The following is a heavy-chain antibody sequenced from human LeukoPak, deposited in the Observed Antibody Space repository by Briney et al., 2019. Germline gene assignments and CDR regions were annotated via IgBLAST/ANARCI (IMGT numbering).Heavy chain of an antibody. CDR1: GGAFSSYA. J-gene: IGHJ4*02. CDR2: IIPIFGTA. Sequence: SVKVSCKASGGAFSSYAISWVRQAPGQGLEWMGGIIPIFGTANYAQKFQGRVTITADESTSTAYMELSSLRSEDTAVYYCARATSGLLTNYDYWGQGTLVTVSS. V-gene: IGHV1-69*13. CDR3: ARATSGLLTNYDY. D-gene: IGHD4/OR15-4a*01.